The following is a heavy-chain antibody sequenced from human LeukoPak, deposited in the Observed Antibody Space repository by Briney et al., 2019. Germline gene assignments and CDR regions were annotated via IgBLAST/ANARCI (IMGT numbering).Heavy chain of an antibody. D-gene: IGHD1-14*01. Sequence: GGTLRLSCAASGFTFINAWMSWVRQAPGKGLGWVGSMKSKTDGVTTDYATTVKGRFAISRDDSKNTLYLQMNSLKTEDTAVYFCATGTGRSDFDYWGQGTLVTVSS. CDR1: GFTFINAW. CDR3: ATGTGRSDFDY. V-gene: IGHV3-15*01. J-gene: IGHJ4*02. CDR2: MKSKTDGVTT.